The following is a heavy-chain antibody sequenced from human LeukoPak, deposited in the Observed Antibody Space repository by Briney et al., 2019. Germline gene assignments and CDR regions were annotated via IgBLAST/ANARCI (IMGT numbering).Heavy chain of an antibody. D-gene: IGHD1-26*01. CDR1: GFTYSRYG. Sequence: SGGSVSLSCSASGFTYSRYGMHCVRQAPGKGLEYVSGISNKGGSTYYADSVKGRFTIYRDNSKNTLHLQMSSLRADDTAVYYCVKSGTWADFDSWGQGTLVTVSS. J-gene: IGHJ4*02. V-gene: IGHV3-64D*09. CDR2: ISNKGGST. CDR3: VKSGTWADFDS.